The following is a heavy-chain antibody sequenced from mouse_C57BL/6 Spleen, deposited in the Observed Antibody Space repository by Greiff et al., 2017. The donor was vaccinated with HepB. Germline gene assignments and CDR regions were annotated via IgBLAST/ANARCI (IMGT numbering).Heavy chain of an antibody. CDR1: GYTFTSYW. V-gene: IGHV1-64*01. Sequence: QVQLQQPGAELVKPGASVKLSCKASGYTFTSYWMHWVKQRPGQGLEWIGMIHPNSGSTNYNEKFKSKATLTVDKSSSTAYMQLSSLTSEDSAVYYCARGVIYYDYDGPYAMDYWGQGTSVTVSS. CDR3: ARGVIYYDYDGPYAMDY. J-gene: IGHJ4*01. CDR2: IHPNSGST. D-gene: IGHD2-4*01.